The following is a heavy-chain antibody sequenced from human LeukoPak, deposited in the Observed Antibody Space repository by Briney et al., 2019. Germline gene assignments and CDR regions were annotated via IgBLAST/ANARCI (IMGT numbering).Heavy chain of an antibody. Sequence: GGSLRLSCAASGFTFSSYWMSWVRQAPGKGLEWVANIKQDGSEKYYVDSVKGRFTISRDNAKNSLYLQMNSLRAEDTAVYYYARETFYDFWSGYSDYWGQGTLVTVSS. D-gene: IGHD3-3*01. V-gene: IGHV3-7*01. CDR3: ARETFYDFWSGYSDY. J-gene: IGHJ4*02. CDR2: IKQDGSEK. CDR1: GFTFSSYW.